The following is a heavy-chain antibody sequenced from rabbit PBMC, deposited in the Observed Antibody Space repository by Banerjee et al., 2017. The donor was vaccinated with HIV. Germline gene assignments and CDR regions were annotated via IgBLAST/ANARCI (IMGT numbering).Heavy chain of an antibody. J-gene: IGHJ4*01. CDR1: GFSFSNRYV. Sequence: QEQLEESGGGLVKPEGSLTLTCKASGFSFSNRYVMCWVRQAPGKGLEWIACINTSSGITEYASWAKGRFTISITSSTTVTLQMTSLTAADTATYLCAGSLVDNANLWGPGTLVTVS. D-gene: IGHD1-1*01. CDR2: INTSSGIT. V-gene: IGHV1S45*01. CDR3: AGSLVDNANL.